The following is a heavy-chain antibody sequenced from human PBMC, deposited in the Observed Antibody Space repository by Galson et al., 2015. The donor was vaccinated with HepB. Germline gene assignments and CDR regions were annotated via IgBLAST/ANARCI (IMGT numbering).Heavy chain of an antibody. V-gene: IGHV3-23*01. Sequence: SLRLSCAASGFTFSNYAMSWVRQAPGRGLEWVSSIRGSGSSTYYADSVKGRFTIPRDNSKNTLYVQMNSLRAEDTAVYYCAKGGDDIRFLEWLLDRNGMDVWGQGTTVTVSS. CDR3: AKGGDDIRFLEWLLDRNGMDV. J-gene: IGHJ6*02. CDR2: IRGSGSST. CDR1: GFTFSNYA. D-gene: IGHD3-3*01.